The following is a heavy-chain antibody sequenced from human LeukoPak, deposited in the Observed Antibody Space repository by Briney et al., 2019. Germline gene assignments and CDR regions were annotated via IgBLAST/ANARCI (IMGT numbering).Heavy chain of an antibody. Sequence: PGGSLRLSCVASGFTFTDYAFNWVRQTPGKGMEWVAIISSDGNTQSYADPLKGRFTISRDNFRDTVFLELTTLRPEDTGLYYCVRDLTSGARFDFWGPGTLVTVSS. D-gene: IGHD3-9*01. J-gene: IGHJ4*01. CDR2: ISSDGNTQ. V-gene: IGHV3-30*04. CDR3: VRDLTSGARFDF. CDR1: GFTFTDYA.